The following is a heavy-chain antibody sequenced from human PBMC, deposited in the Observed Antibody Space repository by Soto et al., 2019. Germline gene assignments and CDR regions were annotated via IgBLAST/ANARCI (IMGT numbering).Heavy chain of an antibody. CDR2: IHYSGSV. CDR1: GGSISSVHYH. CDR3: VGEDDGGDRDYYGLDV. V-gene: IGHV4-30-4*01. D-gene: IGHD4-17*01. Sequence: PSETLSLTCTVSGGSISSVHYHWTWIRQTPGKGLEWIGYIHYSGSVYYNPSLQNRVTMSVDTSKNLFSLKLSSVTAADTAVYFCVGEDDGGDRDYYGLDVWGQGTAVTVSS. J-gene: IGHJ6*02.